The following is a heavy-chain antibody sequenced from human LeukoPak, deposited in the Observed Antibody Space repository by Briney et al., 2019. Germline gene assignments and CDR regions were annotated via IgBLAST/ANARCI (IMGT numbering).Heavy chain of an antibody. V-gene: IGHV3-53*01. CDR1: GFTISSNY. J-gene: IGHJ3*02. CDR3: ARSSSGWLGAFDI. CDR2: IYSDGST. Sequence: GGSLRLSCAASGFTISSNYMSWVRQAPGKGLEWVSVIYSDGSTYYADSVRGRFTISRDNSKNTLYLQMNSLRAEDTAVYYWARSSSGWLGAFDIWGQGTMVTVSS. D-gene: IGHD6-19*01.